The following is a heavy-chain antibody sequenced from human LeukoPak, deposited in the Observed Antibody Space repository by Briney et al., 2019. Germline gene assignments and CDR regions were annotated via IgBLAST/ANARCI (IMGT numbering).Heavy chain of an antibody. V-gene: IGHV1-2*02. J-gene: IGHJ4*02. CDR3: ARGYRTGDMTIFAY. Sequence: ASVKVSCKASGYTFSDFYMQWVRQAPGQGLEWMGWISLNSGVTGYAQKFQGRVTMTRDTPISTAHMELSSLRSDDTAVYYCARGYRTGDMTIFAYWGQGTPVTVSS. D-gene: IGHD3-10*01. CDR2: ISLNSGVT. CDR1: GYTFSDFY.